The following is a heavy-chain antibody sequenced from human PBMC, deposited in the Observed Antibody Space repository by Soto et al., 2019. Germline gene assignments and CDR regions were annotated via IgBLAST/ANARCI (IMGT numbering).Heavy chain of an antibody. CDR3: ARVRTCALDY. CDR2: INHSGST. D-gene: IGHD1-7*01. Sequence: SETLSLTCAVYGGSFSGYYWSWIRQPPGKGLEWIGEINHSGSTNYNPSLKSRVTISVDTSKNQFSLKLSSVTAADTAVYYCARVRTCALDYWGQGTLVTVSS. V-gene: IGHV4-34*01. CDR1: GGSFSGYY. J-gene: IGHJ4*02.